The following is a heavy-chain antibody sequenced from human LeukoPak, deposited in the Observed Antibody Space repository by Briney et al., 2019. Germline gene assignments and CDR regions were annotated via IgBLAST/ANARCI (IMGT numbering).Heavy chain of an antibody. Sequence: GGSLRLSCAASGFTFSRYTMNWVRQAPGKGLEWVSSISSNSGFKKYADSLKGRCTTSRDNSKNTLYLQMNSLRAEDTAVYYCAKGLNWFDPWGQGTLVTVSS. CDR3: AKGLNWFDP. CDR2: ISSNSGFK. CDR1: GFTFSRYT. V-gene: IGHV3-21*04. J-gene: IGHJ5*02. D-gene: IGHD6-19*01.